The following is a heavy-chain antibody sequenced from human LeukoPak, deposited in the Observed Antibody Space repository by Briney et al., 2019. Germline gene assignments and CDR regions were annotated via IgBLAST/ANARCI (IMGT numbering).Heavy chain of an antibody. J-gene: IGHJ4*02. D-gene: IGHD3-22*01. Sequence: GASVKVSCKATGYIFTSFGISWVRQARGQGLEWMGIINPSGGSTSYAQKFQGRVTMTRDTSTSTVYMELSSLRSEDTAVYYCARDRRRRFYYYDSSGYYLGVGYWGQGTLVTVSS. CDR2: INPSGGST. CDR1: GYIFTSFG. V-gene: IGHV1-46*01. CDR3: ARDRRRRFYYYDSSGYYLGVGY.